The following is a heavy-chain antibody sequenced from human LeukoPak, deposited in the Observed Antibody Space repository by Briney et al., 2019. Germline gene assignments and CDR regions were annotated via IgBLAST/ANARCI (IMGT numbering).Heavy chain of an antibody. Sequence: PGGSLRLSCAASGFTFSSYEMSWVRQAPGKGLEWVSYISSSGSTIYYADSVKGRFTISRDNAKNSLYLQMNSLRVEDTAFYYCIKGGRHSSSWNDYWGQGTLVTVSS. CDR2: ISSSGSTI. CDR1: GFTFSSYE. J-gene: IGHJ4*02. V-gene: IGHV3-48*03. D-gene: IGHD6-13*01. CDR3: IKGGRHSSSWNDY.